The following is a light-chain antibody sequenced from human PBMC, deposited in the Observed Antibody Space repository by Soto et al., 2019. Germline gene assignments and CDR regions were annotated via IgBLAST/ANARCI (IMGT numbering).Light chain of an antibody. Sequence: QSALTQPASVSGSPGQSITISCTGTSCDIGGYNYVSWYQQHPGKAPKLMIYDVSDRPSGVSNRFSGSKSGNTASLTISGLQAEDEADYYCASYASSNTVLFGGGTKLTVL. CDR3: ASYASSNTVL. CDR1: SCDIGGYNY. J-gene: IGLJ2*01. CDR2: DVS. V-gene: IGLV2-14*03.